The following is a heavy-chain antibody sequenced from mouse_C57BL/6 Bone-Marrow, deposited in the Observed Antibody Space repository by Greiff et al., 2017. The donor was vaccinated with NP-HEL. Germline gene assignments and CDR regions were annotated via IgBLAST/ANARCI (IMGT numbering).Heavy chain of an antibody. V-gene: IGHV1-55*01. Sequence: QVQLQQPGAELVKPGASVKMSCKASGYTFTSYWITWVKQRPGQGLEWIGWIYPGSGNTKYNEKFKGKATLTVDTSSSTAYMQLSSLTSEDSAVYFCARGPYYYGSSPYYFDYWGQGTTLTVSS. J-gene: IGHJ2*01. CDR3: ARGPYYYGSSPYYFDY. CDR2: IYPGSGNT. D-gene: IGHD1-1*01. CDR1: GYTFTSYW.